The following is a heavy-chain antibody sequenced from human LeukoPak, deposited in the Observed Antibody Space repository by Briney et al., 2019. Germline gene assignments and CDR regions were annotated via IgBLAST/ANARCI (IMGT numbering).Heavy chain of an antibody. CDR2: IKQDGSEK. J-gene: IGHJ3*02. CDR1: GFTFSIYW. D-gene: IGHD2/OR15-2a*01. CDR3: ARRGNMSSHAFDI. V-gene: IGHV3-7*03. Sequence: GGSLRLSCAASGFTFSIYWMSWVRQAPGKGLEWVANIKQDGSEKYYVDSVKGRFTISRDNAKNSLYLQMNSLRAEDTAVYYCARRGNMSSHAFDIWGQGTVVTVSS.